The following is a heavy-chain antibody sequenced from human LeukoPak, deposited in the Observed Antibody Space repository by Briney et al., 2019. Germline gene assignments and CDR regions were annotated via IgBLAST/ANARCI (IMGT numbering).Heavy chain of an antibody. CDR2: ISSSSSYI. D-gene: IGHD3-16*01. CDR3: ARVKTYDYVWGSYGTKTHLDY. V-gene: IGHV3-21*01. Sequence: PGGSLRLSCAASGFTFSSYSMNWVRQAPGKGLEWVSSISSSSSYIYYADSVKGRFTISRDNAKNSLYLQMNSLRAEVTAVYYCARVKTYDYVWGSYGTKTHLDYWGQGTLVTVSS. J-gene: IGHJ4*02. CDR1: GFTFSSYS.